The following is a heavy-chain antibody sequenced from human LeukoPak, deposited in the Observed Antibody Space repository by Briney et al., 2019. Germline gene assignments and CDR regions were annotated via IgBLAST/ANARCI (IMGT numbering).Heavy chain of an antibody. J-gene: IGHJ4*02. Sequence: GGSLRLSCAASGFTLSSYAMSWVRQAPGKGLEWVSAISGSGGSTYYADSVKGRFTISRDSSKNTLYLQMNSLRAEDTAAYYCAKVHYDFWSGYYPPFDYWGQGTLVTVSS. D-gene: IGHD3-3*01. CDR3: AKVHYDFWSGYYPPFDY. CDR1: GFTLSSYA. V-gene: IGHV3-23*01. CDR2: ISGSGGST.